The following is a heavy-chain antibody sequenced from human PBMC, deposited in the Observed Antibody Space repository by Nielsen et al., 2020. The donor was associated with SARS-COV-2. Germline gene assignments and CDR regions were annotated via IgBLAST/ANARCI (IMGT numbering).Heavy chain of an antibody. Sequence: GGSLRLSCAASGFTFDDYAMHWVRQAPGKGLEWVSGISWNSGSIGYADSVKGRFTISRDNAKNSLYLQMNSLRAEDTAVYYCARDGGYSYGSARYYYYMDVWGKGTTVTVSS. CDR3: ARDGGYSYGSARYYYYMDV. CDR2: ISWNSGSI. J-gene: IGHJ6*03. V-gene: IGHV3-9*01. CDR1: GFTFDDYA. D-gene: IGHD5-18*01.